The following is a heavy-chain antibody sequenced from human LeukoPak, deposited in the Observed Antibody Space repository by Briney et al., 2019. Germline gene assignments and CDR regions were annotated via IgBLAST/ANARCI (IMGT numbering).Heavy chain of an antibody. D-gene: IGHD3-22*01. J-gene: IGHJ1*01. CDR1: GYTFTSYY. CDR2: INPSGGST. Sequence: GASVKVSCKASGYTFTSYYMHWVRQAPGQGLEWMGIINPSGGSTSYAQKFQGRVTMTRDTSTSTVYMELSSLRSEDTAVYYCAGGVYYDSSGYYSGYKAEYFQHWGQGTLVTVSS. CDR3: AGGVYYDSSGYYSGYKAEYFQH. V-gene: IGHV1-46*01.